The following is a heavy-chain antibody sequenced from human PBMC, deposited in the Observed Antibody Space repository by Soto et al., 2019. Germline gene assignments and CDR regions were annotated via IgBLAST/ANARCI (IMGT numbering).Heavy chain of an antibody. CDR2: IYYSGST. D-gene: IGHD4-17*01. J-gene: IGHJ3*02. V-gene: IGHV4-59*08. CDR3: ARPATTLGAFDI. Sequence: SETLSLTCTVSGGSISSYYWSWSRQPPGKGLEWIGYIYYSGSTNYNPSLKSRVTISVDTSKNQFSLKLSSVTAADTAVYYCARPATTLGAFDIWGQGTMVTVSS. CDR1: GGSISSYY.